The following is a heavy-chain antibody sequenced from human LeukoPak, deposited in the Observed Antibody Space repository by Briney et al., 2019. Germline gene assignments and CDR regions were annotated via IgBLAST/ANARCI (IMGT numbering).Heavy chain of an antibody. Sequence: ASVKVSCKASGYTFTGYYMHWVRQAPGQGLEWMGWINPNSGGRNYAQKFQGRVTMTRDTSISTAYMELSRLRSDDTAVYYCTGVGATTGIGCWGQGTLVTVSS. CDR3: TGVGATTGIGC. D-gene: IGHD1-26*01. CDR2: INPNSGGR. CDR1: GYTFTGYY. V-gene: IGHV1-2*02. J-gene: IGHJ4*02.